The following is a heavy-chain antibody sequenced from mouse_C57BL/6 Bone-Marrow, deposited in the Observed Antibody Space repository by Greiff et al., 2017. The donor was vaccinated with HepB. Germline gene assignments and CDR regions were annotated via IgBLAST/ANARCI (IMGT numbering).Heavy chain of an antibody. V-gene: IGHV14-2*01. J-gene: IGHJ4*01. Sequence: VQLKESGAELVKPGASVKLSCTASGFNIKDYYMHWVKQRTEQGLEWIGRIDPEDGETKYAPKFQGKATITADTSSNPAYLQLSSLTSEDTAVYYCASPQTGTWGYAMDYWGQGTSVTVSS. CDR1: GFNIKDYY. CDR2: IDPEDGET. D-gene: IGHD4-1*01. CDR3: ASPQTGTWGYAMDY.